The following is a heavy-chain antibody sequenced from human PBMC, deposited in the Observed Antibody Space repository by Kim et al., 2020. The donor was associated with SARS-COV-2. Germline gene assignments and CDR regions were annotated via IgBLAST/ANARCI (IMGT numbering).Heavy chain of an antibody. CDR3: ASQFSSWYRAEIDYYFDY. Sequence: GGSLRLSCAASGFTVSSNYMSWVRQAPGKGLEWVSVIYSGGSTYYADSVKGRFTISRDNSKNTLYLQMNSLRAEDTAVYYCASQFSSWYRAEIDYYFDYWGQGTLVTVSS. CDR2: IYSGGST. CDR1: GFTVSSNY. J-gene: IGHJ4*02. V-gene: IGHV3-66*02. D-gene: IGHD6-13*01.